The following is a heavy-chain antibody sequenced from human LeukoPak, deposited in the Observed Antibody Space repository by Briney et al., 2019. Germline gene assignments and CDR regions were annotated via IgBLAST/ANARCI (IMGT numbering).Heavy chain of an antibody. CDR3: ASMRSSGSEVGY. V-gene: IGHV4-59*08. CDR2: IYYSGST. J-gene: IGHJ4*02. Sequence: SETLSLTCTVSGGSISSYYWSWIWQPPGKGLEWIGYIYYSGSTNYNPSLKSRVTISVDTSKNQFSLKLSSVTAADTAVYYCASMRSSGSEVGYWGQGTLVTVSS. CDR1: GGSISSYY. D-gene: IGHD3-22*01.